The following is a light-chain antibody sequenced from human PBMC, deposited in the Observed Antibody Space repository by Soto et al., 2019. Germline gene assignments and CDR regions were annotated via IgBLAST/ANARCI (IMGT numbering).Light chain of an antibody. V-gene: IGKV3-15*01. CDR1: QSISTT. CDR3: QQYTNWPKT. J-gene: IGKJ1*01. Sequence: EIVLTQSPVTLSVSPGERATLSCRASQSISTTLVWYQQKPGQAPRLLIYGASTRATGVPARSSGSGSGTEFTLTISSLQSEDFAVYYCQQYTNWPKTFGQGTKVDIK. CDR2: GAS.